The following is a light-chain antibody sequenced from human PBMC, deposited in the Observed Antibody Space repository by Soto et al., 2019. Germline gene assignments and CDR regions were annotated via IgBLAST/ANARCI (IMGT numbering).Light chain of an antibody. CDR3: QQRLNSPPS. V-gene: IGKV3-11*01. J-gene: IGKJ1*01. CDR1: QSISSY. CDR2: DAS. Sequence: IVLTQSPATLSLSAGKRATLSCRASQSISSYLIWYQQRPGQAPRLLIYDASNRATGVPARFSGSRSGTDFTLSISKLEPADFALYYCQQRLNSPPSFGQGTKVDIK.